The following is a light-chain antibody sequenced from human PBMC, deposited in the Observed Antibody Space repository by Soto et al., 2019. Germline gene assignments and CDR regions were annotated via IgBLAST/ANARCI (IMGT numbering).Light chain of an antibody. CDR1: QFVSSK. Sequence: EIVMTQSPVTLSLSPGERATLSCRASQFVSSKLAWYQQKPGQAPRLLIYGASSRATGFPARFSGSGSGTEFNLTISSLQSEDFGVYYCQQYKNWPRATFGGGTKVDIK. V-gene: IGKV3-15*01. J-gene: IGKJ4*01. CDR3: QQYKNWPRAT. CDR2: GAS.